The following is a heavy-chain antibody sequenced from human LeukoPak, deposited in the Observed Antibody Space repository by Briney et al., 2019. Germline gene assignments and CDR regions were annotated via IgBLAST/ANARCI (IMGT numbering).Heavy chain of an antibody. CDR3: GRVRVGAIDY. D-gene: IGHD4-17*01. J-gene: IGHJ4*02. Sequence: GGSMTLSSVASGFTFGGYSMTWVRQAAGRGREWVGNINLDGSDRFYVGFVKGRLTISRDNADNSLYLQVNRLRAEHTAVYYCGRVRVGAIDYWGRGTLVSVPS. CDR2: INLDGSDR. V-gene: IGHV3-7*01. CDR1: GFTFGGYS.